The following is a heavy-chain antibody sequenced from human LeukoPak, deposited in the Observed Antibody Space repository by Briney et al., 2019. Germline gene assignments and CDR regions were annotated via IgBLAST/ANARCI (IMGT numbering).Heavy chain of an antibody. CDR3: ARGDGVYNDYGVLPTADNWFDP. CDR2: MYYSGST. V-gene: IGHV4-39*07. D-gene: IGHD4-17*01. Sequence: PSETLSLTCTVSGGSIASPNHYWGWIRQPPGKGLEWIGSMYYSGSTYYNPSLKSRVTISVDTSKNQFSLRLSSVTAADTAVYYCARGDGVYNDYGVLPTADNWFDPWGQGTLVTVSS. J-gene: IGHJ5*02. CDR1: GGSIASPNHY.